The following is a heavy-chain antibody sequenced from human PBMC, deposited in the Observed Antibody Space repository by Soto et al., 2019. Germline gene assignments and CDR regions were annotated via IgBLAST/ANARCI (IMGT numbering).Heavy chain of an antibody. CDR3: ARGVGYSYGTSYYYYYGMDV. J-gene: IGHJ6*02. CDR2: IYYSGST. CDR1: GGSISSYY. Sequence: SETLSLTCTVSGGSISSYYWSWIRQPPGKGLEWIGYIYYSGSTNYNPSLKSRVTISVDTSKSQFSLKLSSVTAADTAVYYCARGVGYSYGTSYYYYYGMDVWGQGTTVTVSS. V-gene: IGHV4-59*01. D-gene: IGHD5-18*01.